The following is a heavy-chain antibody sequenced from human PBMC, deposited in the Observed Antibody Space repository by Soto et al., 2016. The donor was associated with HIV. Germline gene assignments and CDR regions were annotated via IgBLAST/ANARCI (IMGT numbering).Heavy chain of an antibody. J-gene: IGHJ5*02. CDR3: TTFDD. V-gene: IGHV1-69-2*01. CDR1: GYTFIDEY. Sequence: VQLVQSGAEVKKPGTTLKISCKVSGYTFIDEYIYWVQQAPGKGIEWMGRLDPENGETIYAEKFQGRVTLIADTSSDTTYMELRSLRFEDTAVYYCTTFDDWGQGTRSPS. CDR2: LDPENGET.